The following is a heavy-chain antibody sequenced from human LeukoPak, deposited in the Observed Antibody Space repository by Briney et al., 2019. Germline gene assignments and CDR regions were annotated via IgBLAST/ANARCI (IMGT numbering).Heavy chain of an antibody. Sequence: GRSLRLSCAASGFTFSSYGMHWVRQAPGKGLEWVAVISYDGSNKYYADSVKGRFTISRDNSKNTLYLQMNSLRAEDTTVYYCAKDRRGTIDYWGQGTLVTVSS. CDR1: GFTFSSYG. V-gene: IGHV3-30*18. CDR2: ISYDGSNK. CDR3: AKDRRGTIDY. D-gene: IGHD1/OR15-1a*01. J-gene: IGHJ4*02.